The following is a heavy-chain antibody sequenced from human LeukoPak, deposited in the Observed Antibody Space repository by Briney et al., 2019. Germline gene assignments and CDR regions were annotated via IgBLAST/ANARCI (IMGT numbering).Heavy chain of an antibody. V-gene: IGHV3-53*01. CDR3: ASDSSSVFDDAFDI. J-gene: IGHJ3*02. Sequence: GGSLRLSCAASGVTVTNNYMSGVRQAPGKGLEWVSVIYSGGSTYYADSVKGRFTISRDNSKNTLYLQMNSLSVEDAAVYYCASDSSSVFDDAFDIWGQGTLVTVSS. CDR2: IYSGGST. CDR1: GVTVTNNY. D-gene: IGHD6-6*01.